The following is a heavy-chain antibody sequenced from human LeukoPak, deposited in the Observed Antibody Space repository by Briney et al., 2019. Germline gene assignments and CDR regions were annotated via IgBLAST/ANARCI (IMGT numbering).Heavy chain of an antibody. V-gene: IGHV3-43D*03. Sequence: PGGSLRLSCAASGFTFDDYAMHWVRQAPGKGLEWVSLISWDGGSTYYADSVKGRFTISRDNSKNSLYLQMNSLRAEDTALYYCAKGEMATISVAEYFQHWGQGTLVTVSS. CDR1: GFTFDDYA. CDR2: ISWDGGST. J-gene: IGHJ1*01. D-gene: IGHD5-24*01. CDR3: AKGEMATISVAEYFQH.